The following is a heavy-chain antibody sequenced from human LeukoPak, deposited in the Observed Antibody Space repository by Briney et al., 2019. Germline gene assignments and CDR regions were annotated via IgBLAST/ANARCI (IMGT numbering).Heavy chain of an antibody. J-gene: IGHJ4*02. D-gene: IGHD3-3*01. CDR1: GYTSTTYW. CDR3: ARLAISAVGKTSGSYYFDY. CDR2: VYSDDSDA. Sequence: GESLKISCKGSGYTSTTYWIAWVRQMPGKGLEFMGIVYSDDSDARYSPSFQGQVTISADKSINTAYLQWSSLEASDTATYYCARLAISAVGKTSGSYYFDYWGQGSLVTVSS. V-gene: IGHV5-51*06.